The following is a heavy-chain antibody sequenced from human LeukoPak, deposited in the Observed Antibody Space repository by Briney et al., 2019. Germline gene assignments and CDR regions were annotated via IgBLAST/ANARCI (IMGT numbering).Heavy chain of an antibody. CDR1: GGSFSGYY. CDR3: AREDSRDGYYFDY. CDR2: IYHSGST. D-gene: IGHD4-4*01. V-gene: IGHV4-34*01. Sequence: SETLSLTCAVYGGSFSGYYWSWIRQPPGKGLEWIGYIYHSGSTYYNPSLKSRVTISVDRSKNQFSLKLSSVTAADTAVYYCAREDSRDGYYFDYWGQGTLVTVSS. J-gene: IGHJ4*02.